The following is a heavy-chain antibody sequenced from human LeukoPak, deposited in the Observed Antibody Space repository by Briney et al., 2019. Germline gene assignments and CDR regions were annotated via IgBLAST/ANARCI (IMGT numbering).Heavy chain of an antibody. D-gene: IGHD2-15*01. V-gene: IGHV3-20*04. CDR3: ARGTLEHCSGASCYPLDS. CDR2: INWNGGST. CDR1: GFTFDDYG. J-gene: IGHJ5*01. Sequence: PGGSLRLSCAASGFTFDDYGMSWVRQAPGKGLEWVSGINWNGGSTGYADSVKGRFTISRDNAKNSLYLQMNSLGAEDTAFYYCARGTLEHCSGASCYPLDSWGQGTLVTVSS.